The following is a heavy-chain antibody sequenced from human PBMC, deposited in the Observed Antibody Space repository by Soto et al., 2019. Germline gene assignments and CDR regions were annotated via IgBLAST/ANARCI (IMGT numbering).Heavy chain of an antibody. CDR2: FNHSGAT. CDR1: GGSLSGYY. D-gene: IGHD1-26*01. J-gene: IGHJ4*02. Sequence: QVQLQQWGAGLLKPSETLSLTCAVYGGSLSGYYWSWIRQPPGKALEWIGEFNHSGATNYNPSLESRVTISVDTSKNQLFLNLSSVTAADTAMYFCARHHVRGRTIAGAAEFWGQGTLVTVSS. CDR3: ARHHVRGRTIAGAAEF. V-gene: IGHV4-34*01.